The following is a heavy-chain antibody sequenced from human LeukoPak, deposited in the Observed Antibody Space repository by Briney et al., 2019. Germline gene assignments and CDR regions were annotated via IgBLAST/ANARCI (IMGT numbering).Heavy chain of an antibody. CDR2: IYYSGST. V-gene: IGHV4-59*01. Sequence: SETLSLTCTISGASIDSYYWSWLRQPPGKGLEWIGYIYYSGSTNYNPSLKSRVTISVDTSKNQFSLKLSSVTAADTAVYYCARAPYDYVWGSYRPNDAFDIWGQGTMVTVSS. CDR1: GASIDSYY. D-gene: IGHD3-16*02. J-gene: IGHJ3*02. CDR3: ARAPYDYVWGSYRPNDAFDI.